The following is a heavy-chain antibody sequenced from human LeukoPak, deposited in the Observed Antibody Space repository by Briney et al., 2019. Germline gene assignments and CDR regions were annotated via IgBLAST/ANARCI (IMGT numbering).Heavy chain of an antibody. CDR2: ISGSGGST. V-gene: IGHV3-23*01. Sequence: GGSLRLSCAASGFTFSSYAMSWVRQAPGKGLESVSAISGSGGSTYYADSVKGWFTISRDNPKNTLYLQMNSLRAEDTAVYYCAKVDTAMAPRSYFDYWGQGTLVTVSS. J-gene: IGHJ4*02. CDR3: AKVDTAMAPRSYFDY. D-gene: IGHD5-18*01. CDR1: GFTFSSYA.